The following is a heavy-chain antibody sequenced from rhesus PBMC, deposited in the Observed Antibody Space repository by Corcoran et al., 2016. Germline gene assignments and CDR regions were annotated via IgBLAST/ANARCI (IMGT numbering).Heavy chain of an antibody. D-gene: IGHD4-35*01. J-gene: IGHJ4*01. CDR2: ISYTGGST. CDR3: AKRENYGNYGYFDY. V-gene: IGHV3S5*01. CDR1: GFTFRSYC. Sequence: EVQLVETGGGLVQPGGSLSLSCAASGFTFRSYCMSWVRQAPGKGLEWVSGISYTGGSTYYADAVKGRCTISRDNSKNTLSLQMNSLRAEDTAVYYCAKRENYGNYGYFDYWGQGVLVTVSS.